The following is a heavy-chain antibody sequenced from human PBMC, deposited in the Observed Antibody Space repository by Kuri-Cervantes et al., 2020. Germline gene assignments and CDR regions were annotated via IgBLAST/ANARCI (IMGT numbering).Heavy chain of an antibody. V-gene: IGHV4-38-2*01. CDR2: IYHSGST. J-gene: IGHJ4*02. D-gene: IGHD6-13*01. CDR3: ARDSSWYIY. CDR1: GYSISSGYY. Sequence: SETLSLTCAVSGYSISSGYYWGWIRQPPGKGLEWIGSIYHSGSTYYNPSLKSRVTISVDTSKNQFSLKLSSVTAADTAVYYCARDSSWYIYWGQGALVTVSS.